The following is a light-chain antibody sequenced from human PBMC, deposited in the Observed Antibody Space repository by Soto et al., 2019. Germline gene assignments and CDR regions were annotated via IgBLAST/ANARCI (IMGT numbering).Light chain of an antibody. CDR3: SSYTTGSTLYV. Sequence: QSALTQPASVSGSPGQSITISCTGSSNDIGAYKYVSWYQQYPGKAPKLIIFEVSNRPSGVSNRFSGSKSGNTASLTIAGLQAEDEADYHCSSYTTGSTLYVFGGGTKV. J-gene: IGLJ1*01. CDR2: EVS. V-gene: IGLV2-14*01. CDR1: SNDIGAYKY.